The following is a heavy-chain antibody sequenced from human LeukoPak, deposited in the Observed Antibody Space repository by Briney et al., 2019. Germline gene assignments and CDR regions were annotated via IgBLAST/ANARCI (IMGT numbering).Heavy chain of an antibody. CDR1: GFTFSSYA. CDR3: AKLTPGGNSEGFDY. CDR2: ISGSGGST. Sequence: GGSLRLSCAASGFTFSSYAMSWVRQAPGKGLGWVSAISGSGGSTYYADSAKGRFTISRDNSKNTLYLQMNSLRAEDTAVYYCAKLTPGGNSEGFDYWGQGTLVTVSS. V-gene: IGHV3-23*01. D-gene: IGHD4-23*01. J-gene: IGHJ4*02.